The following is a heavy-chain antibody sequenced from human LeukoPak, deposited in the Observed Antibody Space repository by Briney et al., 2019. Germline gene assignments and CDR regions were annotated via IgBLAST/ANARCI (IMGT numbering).Heavy chain of an antibody. CDR3: ARERRYSGYDRNARYYGMDV. Sequence: PSETLSLTCTLSGGSISSYYWSWIRQPPGKGLEWIGYIYYSGSTNYNPSLKSRVTISVDTSKNQFSLKLSSVTAADTAVYYCARERRYSGYDRNARYYGMDVWGQGTTVTVSS. D-gene: IGHD5-12*01. J-gene: IGHJ6*02. V-gene: IGHV4-59*01. CDR2: IYYSGST. CDR1: GGSISSYY.